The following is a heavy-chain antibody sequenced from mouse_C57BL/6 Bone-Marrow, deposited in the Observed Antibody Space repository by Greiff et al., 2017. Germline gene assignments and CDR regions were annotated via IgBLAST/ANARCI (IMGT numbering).Heavy chain of an antibody. J-gene: IGHJ4*01. V-gene: IGHV1-55*01. Sequence: QVQLQQPGAELVKPGASVKMSCKASGYTFTSYWITWVKQRPGQGLEWIGDLYPGSGSTNYNEKFKSKATLTVDTSSSTAYMQLSSLTSEDSAVYYCAREGAYVYAMDYWGQGTSVTVSA. D-gene: IGHD6-5*01. CDR3: AREGAYVYAMDY. CDR1: GYTFTSYW. CDR2: LYPGSGST.